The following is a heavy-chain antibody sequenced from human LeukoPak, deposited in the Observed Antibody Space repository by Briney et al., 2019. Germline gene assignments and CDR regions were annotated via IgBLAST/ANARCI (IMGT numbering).Heavy chain of an antibody. CDR1: GGTFSSYA. D-gene: IGHD3-22*01. CDR2: IIPIFGTA. J-gene: IGHJ4*02. Sequence: ASVKVSCKASGGTFSSYAISWVRQAPGQGLEWMGRIIPIFGTANYAQKFQGRVTITTDESTSTAYMELSSLRPEDTAVYYCARDPSPYYYDSSGYYSYYFDYWGQGTLVTVSS. V-gene: IGHV1-69*05. CDR3: ARDPSPYYYDSSGYYSYYFDY.